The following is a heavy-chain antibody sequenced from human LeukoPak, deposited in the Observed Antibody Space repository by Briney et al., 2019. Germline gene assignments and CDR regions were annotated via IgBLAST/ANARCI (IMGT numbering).Heavy chain of an antibody. V-gene: IGHV3-30*02. J-gene: IGHJ4*02. CDR2: IRYDGSNK. CDR1: GFTFSSYG. D-gene: IGHD7-27*01. CDR3: AKDQGNWGSFDY. Sequence: GGSLRLSCAASGFTFSSYGMHWVRQAPGKGLEWVAFIRYDGSNKYYADSVKGRFTISRDNSKNTLYLQMNSLRAEDTAVCYCAKDQGNWGSFDYWGQGTLVTVSS.